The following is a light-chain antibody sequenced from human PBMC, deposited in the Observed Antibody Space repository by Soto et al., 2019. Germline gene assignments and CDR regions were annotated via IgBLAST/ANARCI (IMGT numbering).Light chain of an antibody. Sequence: EIVLTQSPATLSLSPGERATLSWRASQSVKSSYLAWHQQTPGQAPRLLLYGVSNRATGIPDRFNASGSGTDFTLTITKLEPEDFAVYYCQQYGSSPTFGQGTRREIK. CDR2: GVS. CDR1: QSVKSSY. V-gene: IGKV3-20*01. J-gene: IGKJ5*01. CDR3: QQYGSSPT.